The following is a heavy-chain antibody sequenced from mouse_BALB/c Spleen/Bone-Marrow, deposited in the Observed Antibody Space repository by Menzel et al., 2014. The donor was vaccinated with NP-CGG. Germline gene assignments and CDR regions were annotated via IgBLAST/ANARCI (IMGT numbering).Heavy chain of an antibody. V-gene: IGHV3-2*02. CDR3: GRQFAF. J-gene: IGHJ3*01. CDR1: GYSITSDYA. Sequence: EVKVEESGPGLVKPSQSLSLTCTVTGYSITSDYAWNWIRQFPGNKLEWMGYISYSGSTSYNPSLKSRISITRDTSKNQFFLQLNSVPTEDTATYYCGRQFAFWGQGTLVTISA. CDR2: ISYSGST.